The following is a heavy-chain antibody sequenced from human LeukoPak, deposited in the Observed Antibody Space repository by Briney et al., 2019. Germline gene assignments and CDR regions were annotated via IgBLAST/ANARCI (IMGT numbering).Heavy chain of an antibody. CDR3: ARDHLWFGALPGGNWFDP. J-gene: IGHJ5*02. V-gene: IGHV1-2*02. CDR2: INPNSGGT. D-gene: IGHD3-10*01. Sequence: GASVKVSCKSSGYTFTGYYMHWVRQAPGQGLEGMGWINPNSGGTNYAQKFQGRVTMTRDTSISTAYMELSRLRSDDTAVYYCARDHLWFGALPGGNWFDPWGQGTLVTVSS. CDR1: GYTFTGYY.